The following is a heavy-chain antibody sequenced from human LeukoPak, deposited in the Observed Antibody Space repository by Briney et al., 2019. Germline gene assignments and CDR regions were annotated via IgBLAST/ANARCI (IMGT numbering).Heavy chain of an antibody. V-gene: IGHV4-34*01. CDR1: GGSFSGYY. CDR2: INPGGST. Sequence: SETLSLTCGVYGGSFSGYYCSWIRQSPGRGLEWIGQINPGGSTNYNASLKSRVPISVDTSKRQFSLKLSSVTAADTAVYYCAALGVRFPWGQGTLVTASS. CDR3: AALGVRFP. D-gene: IGHD3-16*01. J-gene: IGHJ5*02.